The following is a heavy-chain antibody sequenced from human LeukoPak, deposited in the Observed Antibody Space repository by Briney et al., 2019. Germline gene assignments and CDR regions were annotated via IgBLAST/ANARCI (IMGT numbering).Heavy chain of an antibody. Sequence: GESLKISCKGSGYRFTNYRIGWVRQMPGKGLEWMGIIYPGDSDTRYSPSFQGQVTIAADKSISTAYLQWSSLKASDTAMYYCAIYSDTYYFDHWGQGTLVTVSS. V-gene: IGHV5-51*01. CDR1: GYRFTNYR. CDR3: AIYSDTYYFDH. J-gene: IGHJ4*02. D-gene: IGHD1-26*01. CDR2: IYPGDSDT.